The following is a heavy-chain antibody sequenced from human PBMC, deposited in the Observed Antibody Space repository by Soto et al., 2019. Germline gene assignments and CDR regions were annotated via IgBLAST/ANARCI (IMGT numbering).Heavy chain of an antibody. CDR1: GFSLSTSGVG. CDR2: IYWNDDK. D-gene: IGHD3-16*01. Sequence: SGATLVNPTQTLTLTCTFSGFSLSTSGVGLGWIRQPPGKALEWLALIYWNDDKRYSPSLKSRLTITKDTSKNQVVLTMTNMDRVHTPTYCCAHRAQGHPRLNCWAKGT. CDR3: AHRAQGHPRLNC. J-gene: IGHJ4*02. V-gene: IGHV2-5*01.